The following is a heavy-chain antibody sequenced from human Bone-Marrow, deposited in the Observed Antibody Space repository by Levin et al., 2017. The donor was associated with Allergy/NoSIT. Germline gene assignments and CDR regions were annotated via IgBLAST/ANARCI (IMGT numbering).Heavy chain of an antibody. D-gene: IGHD2-21*01. V-gene: IGHV3-30*18. Sequence: GGSLRLSCAASGFTFSSYGMHWVRQAPGKGLEWVAVISYDGSNKYYADSVKGRFTISRDNSKNTLYLQMNSLRAEDTAVYYCAKDLSPGIRVNGYYYDDGMDVWGQGTTVTVSS. CDR3: AKDLSPGIRVNGYYYDDGMDV. J-gene: IGHJ6*02. CDR2: ISYDGSNK. CDR1: GFTFSSYG.